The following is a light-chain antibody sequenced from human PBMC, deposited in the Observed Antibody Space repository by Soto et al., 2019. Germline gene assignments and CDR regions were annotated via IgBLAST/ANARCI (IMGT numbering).Light chain of an antibody. CDR3: QQYFSTVLT. J-gene: IGKJ4*01. Sequence: DIVKTQSPDSLAVSLGERATINCKSSQSLLFDSNNKNHLAWYQHKPGHPPKLLIYWASTRESGVPDRFSGSGSGTDFTLTISSLQAADVAIYYCQQYFSTVLTFGGGTKVEI. V-gene: IGKV4-1*01. CDR1: QSLLFDSNNKNH. CDR2: WAS.